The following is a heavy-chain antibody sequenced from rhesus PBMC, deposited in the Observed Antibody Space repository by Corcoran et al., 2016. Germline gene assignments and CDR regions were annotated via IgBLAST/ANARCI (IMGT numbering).Heavy chain of an antibody. CDR1: GISITTNY. CDR2: VSGSSEST. J-gene: IGHJ5-2*02. Sequence: QVQLQESGPGLVKPSETLSLTCTVSGISITTNYWTWIRPSPGTGLEWIGFVSGSSESTSYNPSLNSRVTMSKDTSENQFYLRLNSMTAADTAVYYCARDAVSLDVWGRGLLVTVSS. CDR3: ARDAVSLDV. V-gene: IGHV4-147*01.